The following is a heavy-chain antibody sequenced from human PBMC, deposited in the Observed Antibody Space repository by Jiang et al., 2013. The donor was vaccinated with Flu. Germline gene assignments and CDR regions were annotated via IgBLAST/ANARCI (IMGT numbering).Heavy chain of an antibody. CDR2: IYYSGST. CDR1: GGSISSGDYY. CDR3: ARGREDGSITGTPYYFDY. V-gene: IGHV4-30-4*01. J-gene: IGHJ4*02. D-gene: IGHD1-7*01. Sequence: GSGLVKPSQTLSLTCTVSGGSISSGDYYWSWIRQPPGKGLEWIGYIYYSGSTYYNPSLKSRVTISVDTSKNQFSLKLSSVTAADTAVYYCARGREDGSITGTPYYFDYWGQGTLVTVSS.